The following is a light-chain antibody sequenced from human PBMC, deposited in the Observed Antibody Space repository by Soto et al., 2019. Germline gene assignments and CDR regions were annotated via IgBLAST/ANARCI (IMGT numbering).Light chain of an antibody. V-gene: IGLV2-14*01. Sequence: QSALTQPRSVSGSPGQSVTISCTGTSSDVGTYNYVSWYQQHPGKAPKLMIYEVSNRPSGVSNRFSGSKSGNTASLTISGLQAEDEADYYCSSYTRNSTLVFGGGTKLTVL. CDR2: EVS. CDR1: SSDVGTYNY. CDR3: SSYTRNSTLV. J-gene: IGLJ2*01.